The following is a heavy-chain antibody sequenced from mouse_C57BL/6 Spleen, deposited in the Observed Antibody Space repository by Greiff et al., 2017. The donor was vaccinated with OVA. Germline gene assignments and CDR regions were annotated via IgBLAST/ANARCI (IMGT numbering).Heavy chain of an antibody. Sequence: QVQLQQPGAELVRPGSSVKLSCKASGYTFTSYWMHWVKQRPIQGLEWIGNIDPSDSETHYNQKFKDKATLTVDKSSSTAYMQLSSLTSEDSAVYYCALLRRGYYFDYWGQGTTLTVSS. CDR2: IDPSDSET. CDR3: ALLRRGYYFDY. V-gene: IGHV1-52*01. D-gene: IGHD2-4*01. J-gene: IGHJ2*01. CDR1: GYTFTSYW.